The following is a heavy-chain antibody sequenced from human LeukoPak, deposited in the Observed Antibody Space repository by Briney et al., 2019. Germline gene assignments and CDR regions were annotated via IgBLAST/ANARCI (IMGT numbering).Heavy chain of an antibody. D-gene: IGHD3-16*02. J-gene: IGHJ4*02. CDR1: GFTVSSNY. CDR3: ARVMGEVTFFDY. V-gene: IGHV3-53*05. CDR2: IYSGGST. Sequence: GGSLRLSCAVSGFTVSSNYMSWVRQAPGKGLEWVSVIYSGGSTYYADSVKGRFTISRDNSKNTLYLQMNSLRAEDTAVYYCARVMGEVTFFDYWGQGTLVTVSS.